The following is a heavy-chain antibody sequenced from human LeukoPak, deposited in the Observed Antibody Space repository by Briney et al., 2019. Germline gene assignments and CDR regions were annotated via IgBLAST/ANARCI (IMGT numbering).Heavy chain of an antibody. D-gene: IGHD5-12*01. CDR1: GYTFTNHW. V-gene: IGHV5-10-1*01. CDR3: ARAPDSDSGYDYFDY. CDR2: IDPSDSYT. J-gene: IGHJ4*02. Sequence: GESLKISCKGSGYTFTNHWLSWVRQMPGKGLEWMGKIDPSDSYTNYSPSFQGHVTISADKSISTAYPQWSSLKASDTAMYYCARAPDSDSGYDYFDYWGQGTLVTVSS.